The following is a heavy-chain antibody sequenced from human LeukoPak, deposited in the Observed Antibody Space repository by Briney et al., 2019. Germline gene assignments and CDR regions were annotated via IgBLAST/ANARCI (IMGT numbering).Heavy chain of an antibody. Sequence: ASVKVSCKASGYTFTGFYMHWVRQAPGQGLEWMGWINPNSGGISYAHKFQGRVTMTRDTSISTAYMELSRLGSDDTAVYYCARAPFYCGGGTCYSGELDFWGQGTLVTVSS. J-gene: IGHJ4*02. CDR1: GYTFTGFY. CDR3: ARAPFYCGGGTCYSGELDF. CDR2: INPNSGGI. V-gene: IGHV1-2*02. D-gene: IGHD2-15*01.